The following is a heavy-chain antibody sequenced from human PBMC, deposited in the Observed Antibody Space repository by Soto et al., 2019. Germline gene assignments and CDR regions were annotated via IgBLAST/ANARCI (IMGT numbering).Heavy chain of an antibody. V-gene: IGHV3-23*01. CDR3: AKYRVAGTDYYYYGMDV. CDR1: GFTFSSYA. CDR2: ISGSGGST. D-gene: IGHD6-19*01. J-gene: IGHJ6*02. Sequence: PGGSLRLSCAASGFTFSSYAMSWVRHAPGKGLEWVSAISGSGGSTYYADSVKGRFTISRDNSKNTLYLQMNSLRAEDTAVYYCAKYRVAGTDYYYYGMDVWGQGTTVTVSS.